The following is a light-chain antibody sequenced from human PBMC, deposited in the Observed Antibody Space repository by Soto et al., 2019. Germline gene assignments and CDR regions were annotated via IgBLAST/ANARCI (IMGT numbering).Light chain of an antibody. J-gene: IGKJ3*01. CDR1: QSVSSSY. V-gene: IGKV3-20*01. Sequence: EIVLTHSPGTLSLSPGGIATLSCRASQSVSSSYLAWYQQKPGQAPRLLIYGASSRATGIPDRFSGSGSGTDFTLTISRLEPEDFAVYYCQQYGSSPFTFGPGTKVDIK. CDR3: QQYGSSPFT. CDR2: GAS.